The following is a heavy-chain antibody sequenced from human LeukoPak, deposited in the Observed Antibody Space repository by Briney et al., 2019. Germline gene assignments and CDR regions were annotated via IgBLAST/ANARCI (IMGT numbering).Heavy chain of an antibody. CDR2: ISGST. CDR3: ARDRDLYSGSLTFDI. Sequence: SGTLSLTCTVSGGSISSYYWSWIRQPPGKGLEWIGYISGSTNYNPSLKSRVTISVDTSKNQFSLKLSSVTAADTAVYYCARDRDLYSGSLTFDIWGQGTMVTVSS. V-gene: IGHV4-59*01. CDR1: GGSISSYY. J-gene: IGHJ3*02. D-gene: IGHD1-26*01.